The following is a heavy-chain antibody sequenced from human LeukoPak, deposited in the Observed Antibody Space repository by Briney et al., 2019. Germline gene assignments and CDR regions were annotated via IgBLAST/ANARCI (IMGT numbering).Heavy chain of an antibody. CDR2: IYHSGST. CDR3: ARGGVDVVDY. Sequence: SGTLSLTCAVSGGSISSSTWWSWVRQPPGKGLEWIGEIYHSGSTNYNPSLKRRVTISVDKSKNQFSLKLSSVTAADTAVYYCARGGVDVVDYWGQGTLGTVSS. D-gene: IGHD2-8*01. J-gene: IGHJ4*02. CDR1: GGSISSSTW. V-gene: IGHV4-4*02.